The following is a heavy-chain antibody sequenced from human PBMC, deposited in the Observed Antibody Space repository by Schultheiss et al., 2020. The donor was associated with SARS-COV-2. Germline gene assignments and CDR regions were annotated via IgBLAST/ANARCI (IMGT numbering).Heavy chain of an antibody. CDR1: GFTFSSYA. CDR2: VSGSGANT. CDR3: AKEGGFVVVPAAMWNEFDP. Sequence: GGSLRLSCAASGFTFSSYAMSWVRRAPGKGLEWISGVSGSGANTYYADSVKGRFTISRDNSKNTLYLQMNSLRAEDTAVYYCAKEGGFVVVPAAMWNEFDPWGQGTLVTVSS. J-gene: IGHJ5*02. V-gene: IGHV3-23*01. D-gene: IGHD2-2*01.